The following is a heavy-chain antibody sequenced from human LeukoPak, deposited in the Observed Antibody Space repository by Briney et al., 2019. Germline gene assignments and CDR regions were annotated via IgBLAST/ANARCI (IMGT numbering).Heavy chain of an antibody. J-gene: IGHJ6*03. CDR1: GFTFSSYW. Sequence: GGSLRLSCAASGFTFSSYWMSWVRQAPGKGREWVANIKQDGSEKYYVDSVKGRFTISRDNAKNSLYLQMNSLRAEDTAVYYCARGPTGYYYYMDVWGKGTTVTVSS. V-gene: IGHV3-7*01. CDR3: ARGPTGYYYYMDV. D-gene: IGHD1-1*01. CDR2: IKQDGSEK.